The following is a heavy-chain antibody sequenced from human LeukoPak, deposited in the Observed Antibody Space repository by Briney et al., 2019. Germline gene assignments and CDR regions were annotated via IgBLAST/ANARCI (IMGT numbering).Heavy chain of an antibody. D-gene: IGHD2-2*01. CDR3: ASSVRGYCSSTSCPKRDY. CDR2: IYTSGST. Sequence: SETLSLTCTVSGASISNYYWSWIRQPAGKGLEWIGRIYTSGSTNYNPSLKSRVTISVDTSKNQFSLKLSSVTAADTAVYYCASSVRGYCSSTSCPKRDYWGQGTLVTVSS. J-gene: IGHJ4*02. V-gene: IGHV4-4*07. CDR1: GASISNYY.